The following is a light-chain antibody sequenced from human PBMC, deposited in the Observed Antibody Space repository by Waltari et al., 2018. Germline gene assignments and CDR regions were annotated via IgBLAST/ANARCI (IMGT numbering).Light chain of an antibody. Sequence: DIQMTQSPSSVSASVGDRVTIACRASQSISTWLAWYQQKPGKAPKLLIYSASSLQSGAPSRFSGSGSGTEFTLTISSLQPEDSAIYFCQQAGSLPGFGPGTKLDIK. CDR1: QSISTW. CDR2: SAS. CDR3: QQAGSLPG. V-gene: IGKV1-12*01. J-gene: IGKJ3*01.